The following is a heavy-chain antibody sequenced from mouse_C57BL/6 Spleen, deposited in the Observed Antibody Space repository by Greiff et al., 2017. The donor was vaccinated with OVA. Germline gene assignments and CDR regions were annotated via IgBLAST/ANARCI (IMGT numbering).Heavy chain of an antibody. V-gene: IGHV1-80*01. CDR3: ARRYDYERYFDV. J-gene: IGHJ1*03. CDR2: IYPGDGDT. Sequence: QVQLKESGAELVKPGASVKISCKASGYAFSSYWMNWVKQRPGTGLEWIGQIYPGDGDTNYNGKFKGKATLTADKSSSTAYMQLSSLTSEDSAVYFCARRYDYERYFDVWGTGTTVTVSS. D-gene: IGHD2-4*01. CDR1: GYAFSSYW.